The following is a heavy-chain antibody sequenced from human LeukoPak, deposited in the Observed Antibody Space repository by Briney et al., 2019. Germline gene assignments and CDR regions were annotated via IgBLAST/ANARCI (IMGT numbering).Heavy chain of an antibody. Sequence: GGSLRLSCAASRFTFSSYAMNWVRQAPGKGLEWVSAISGSGGTTYYADSVKGRFTISRGNSKNTLYLQMNSLRAEDTAVYYCAKDSMSSPYYYDYWGQGTLVTVSS. D-gene: IGHD3-3*02. CDR3: AKDSMSSPYYYDY. CDR2: ISGSGGTT. CDR1: RFTFSSYA. V-gene: IGHV3-23*01. J-gene: IGHJ4*02.